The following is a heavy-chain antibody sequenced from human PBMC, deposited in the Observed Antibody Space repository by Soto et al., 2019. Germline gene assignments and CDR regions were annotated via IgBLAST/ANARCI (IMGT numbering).Heavy chain of an antibody. J-gene: IGHJ5*02. V-gene: IGHV3-48*02. Sequence: GGSLXLSCAASGFXFCTYSMNWVRQAPGKGLEWVSYISSSSSIIYYADSVKGRFTISRDNAKNSLYLQMNSLRDEDTAVYYCAREGGRLHCFDPWGQGTLVTVSS. CDR1: GFXFCTYS. D-gene: IGHD2-15*01. CDR2: ISSSSSII. CDR3: AREGGRLHCFDP.